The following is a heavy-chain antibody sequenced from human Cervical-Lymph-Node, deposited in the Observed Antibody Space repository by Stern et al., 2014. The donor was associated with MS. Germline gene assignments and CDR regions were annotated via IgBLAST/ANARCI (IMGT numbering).Heavy chain of an antibody. CDR1: GFTFSRYG. CDR3: ARDSAVRAAARNWFDS. D-gene: IGHD3-10*01. CDR2: IWYDGSNK. Sequence: QVQLVQSGGGVVQPGRSLRLSCAASGFTFSRYGMHWVRQAPGTGLEWVAAIWYDGSNKYYVDSVKGRFTISRDNSKNTLYLHMNSLRANDTAVYYCARDSAVRAAARNWFDSWGQGTLVAVSS. J-gene: IGHJ5*01. V-gene: IGHV3-33*01.